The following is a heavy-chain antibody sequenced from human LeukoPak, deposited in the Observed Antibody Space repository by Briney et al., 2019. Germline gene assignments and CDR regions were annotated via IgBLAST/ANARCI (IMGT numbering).Heavy chain of an antibody. CDR1: GGPISSGDYY. J-gene: IGHJ5*02. Sequence: SQTLSLTCTVSGGPISSGDYYWSWIRQPPGKGLEWIGYIYYSGSTYYNPSLKSRVTISVDTSNNQFSLKLSSVTAADTAVYYCAREALRPSRWFDPWGQGTLVTVSS. D-gene: IGHD4-17*01. CDR2: IYYSGST. V-gene: IGHV4-30-4*01. CDR3: AREALRPSRWFDP.